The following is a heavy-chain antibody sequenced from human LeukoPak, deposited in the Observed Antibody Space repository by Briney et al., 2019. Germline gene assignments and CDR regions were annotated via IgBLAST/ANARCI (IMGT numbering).Heavy chain of an antibody. Sequence: GGSLRLSCAASGFTFSGYSMNWVRQAPGKGLEWVSAISGSGGSTYYADSVKGRFTISRDNSKNTLYLQMNSLRAEDTAVYYCAKESYHYDSSGYIYYFDYWGQGTLVTVSS. V-gene: IGHV3-23*01. D-gene: IGHD3-22*01. CDR3: AKESYHYDSSGYIYYFDY. CDR2: ISGSGGST. CDR1: GFTFSGYS. J-gene: IGHJ4*02.